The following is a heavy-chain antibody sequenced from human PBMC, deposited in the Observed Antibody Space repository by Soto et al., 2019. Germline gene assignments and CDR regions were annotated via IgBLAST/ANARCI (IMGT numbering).Heavy chain of an antibody. J-gene: IGHJ3*02. CDR2: ISYGGSNK. Sequence: QVQLVESGGGVVQPGRSLRLSCAASGFTFSSYGMHWVRQAPGKGLEWVAVISYGGSNKYYADSVKGRFTISRDNSKNTLYLQMNSLRAEDTAVYYCAKGGWGYSGYDLFAFDIWGQGTMVIVSS. CDR1: GFTFSSYG. D-gene: IGHD5-12*01. V-gene: IGHV3-30*18. CDR3: AKGGWGYSGYDLFAFDI.